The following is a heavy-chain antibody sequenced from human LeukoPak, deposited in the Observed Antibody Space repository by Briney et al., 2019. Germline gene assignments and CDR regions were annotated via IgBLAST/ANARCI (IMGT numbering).Heavy chain of an antibody. CDR1: GGSIRGGGYY. Sequence: ASETLSLTCSFSGGSIRGGGYYWGWVRQPPGKGLEWIASLYSNGNTFYNPSLKSRVTISEESSKSQFSLKLRTVTAADTAVYFCWRAADHWGQGILVTVSS. J-gene: IGHJ4*02. CDR2: LYSNGNT. V-gene: IGHV4-39*01. CDR3: WRAADH.